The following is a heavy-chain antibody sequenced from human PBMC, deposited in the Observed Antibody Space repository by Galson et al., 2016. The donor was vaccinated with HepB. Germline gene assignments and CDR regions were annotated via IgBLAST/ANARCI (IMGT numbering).Heavy chain of an antibody. CDR2: IYHSGST. CDR3: AIVFPMTAVAAGLYYHPLDV. J-gene: IGHJ6*02. V-gene: IGHV4-59*01. CDR1: GGSMKSYH. Sequence: SETLSLTCTVSGGSMKSYHWIWVRQPPGKGLEWIGNIYHSGSTNYNDSMKSRVTISVDTSKNQFSLQLTSVTAADTAVYYCAIVFPMTAVAAGLYYHPLDVWGQGTTVTVSS. D-gene: IGHD4-11*01.